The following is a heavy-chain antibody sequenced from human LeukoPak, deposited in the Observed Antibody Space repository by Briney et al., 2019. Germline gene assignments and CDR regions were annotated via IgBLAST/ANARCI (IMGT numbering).Heavy chain of an antibody. V-gene: IGHV1-69*13. CDR2: IIPIFGTA. D-gene: IGHD3-9*01. Sequence: ASVKVSCKASGGTFSSYAISWMRQAPGQGLEWMGGIIPIFGTANYAQKFQGRVTITADESTSTAYMELSSLRSEDTAVYYCARGGDILTEGGGYDYWGQGTLVTVSS. CDR3: ARGGDILTEGGGYDY. J-gene: IGHJ4*02. CDR1: GGTFSSYA.